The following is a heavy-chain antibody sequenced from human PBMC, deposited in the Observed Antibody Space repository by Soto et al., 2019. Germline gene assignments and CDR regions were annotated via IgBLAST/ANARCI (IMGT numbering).Heavy chain of an antibody. D-gene: IGHD5-18*01. J-gene: IGHJ6*02. V-gene: IGHV4-34*01. CDR2: INHSGST. Sequence: ASETLSLTCAVYGGSFSGYYWSWIRQPPGKGLEWIGEINHSGSTNYNPSLKSRVTISVDTSKNQFSLKLSSVTAADTAVYYCARDPGYSYGYEGYYYYYGMDVWGQGTTVTVSS. CDR3: ARDPGYSYGYEGYYYYYGMDV. CDR1: GGSFSGYY.